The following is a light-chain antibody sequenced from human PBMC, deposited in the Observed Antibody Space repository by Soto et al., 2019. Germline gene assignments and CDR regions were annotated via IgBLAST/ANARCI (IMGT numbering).Light chain of an antibody. Sequence: EIVMTQSPATLSVSPWERATLSCRASQSVSSNLAWYQQKPGQAPRLLIYGASTRATGIPARFSGSGSGTEFTLTISSLQSEDFAVYYCHQRSNWPPTFGGGTKVDIK. CDR2: GAS. CDR3: HQRSNWPPT. CDR1: QSVSSN. J-gene: IGKJ4*01. V-gene: IGKV3-15*01.